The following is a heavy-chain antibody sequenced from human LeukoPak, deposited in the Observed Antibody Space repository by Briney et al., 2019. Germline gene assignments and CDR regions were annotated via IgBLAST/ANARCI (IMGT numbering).Heavy chain of an antibody. CDR2: IYARGTT. J-gene: IGHJ6*03. V-gene: IGHV4-4*09. D-gene: IGHD3-10*01. CDR3: ARGPYYYMDV. CDR1: GDSISSDY. Sequence: SETLSLTCTVSGDSISSDYWTWIRQPPGMGLEWIGYIYARGTTRYNPSLKSRVTISLDTSKTQFSLSLSSVTAADTAVYYCARGPYYYMDVWGIGTTVTVSS.